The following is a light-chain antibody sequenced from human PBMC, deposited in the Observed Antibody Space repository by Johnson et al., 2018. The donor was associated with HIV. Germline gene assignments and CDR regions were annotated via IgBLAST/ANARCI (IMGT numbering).Light chain of an antibody. Sequence: QSVLTQPHSVSAAPGQKVTISCSGSSSNIGNNDVSWYQQLPGTAPKLLIYDNNKRPSGIPDRFSGSKSGTSATLGITGLQTGDEADYYCGTWDSRLTTSYVFGTGTKVIVV. CDR2: DNN. CDR1: SSNIGNND. CDR3: GTWDSRLTTSYV. J-gene: IGLJ1*01. V-gene: IGLV1-51*01.